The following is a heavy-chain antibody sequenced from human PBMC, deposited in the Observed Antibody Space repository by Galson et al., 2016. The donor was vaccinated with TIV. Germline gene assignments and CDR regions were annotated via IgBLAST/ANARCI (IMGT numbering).Heavy chain of an antibody. CDR1: GNTFNGYW. V-gene: IGHV5-51*01. J-gene: IGHJ4*02. D-gene: IGHD5-18*01. CDR2: IYPGDSDT. CDR3: PRQGYRYDWWGAGGLFDY. Sequence: QSGAEVKKPGESLKISCKGSGNTFNGYWIGWVRQMPGKGPEWIGIIYPGDSDTRYSPSFHGQVTLSADKSINTAYLQWSSLKASDTAMYYRPRQGYRYDWWGAGGLFDYWGQGTLVTVSS.